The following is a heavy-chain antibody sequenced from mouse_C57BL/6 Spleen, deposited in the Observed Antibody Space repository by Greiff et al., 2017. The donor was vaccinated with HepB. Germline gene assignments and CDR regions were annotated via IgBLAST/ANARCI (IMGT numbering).Heavy chain of an antibody. Sequence: VQLKESGAELVRPGASVKLSCTASGFNIKDDYMHWVKQRPEQGLEWIGWIDPENGDTEYASKFQGKATITADTSSNTAYLQLSSLTSEDTAVYYCTTGYYGSSPAYWGQGTLVTVSA. J-gene: IGHJ3*01. D-gene: IGHD1-1*01. CDR3: TTGYYGSSPAY. CDR2: IDPENGDT. CDR1: GFNIKDDY. V-gene: IGHV14-4*01.